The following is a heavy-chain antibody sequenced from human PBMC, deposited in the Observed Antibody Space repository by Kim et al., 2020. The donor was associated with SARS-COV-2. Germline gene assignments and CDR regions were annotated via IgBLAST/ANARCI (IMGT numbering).Heavy chain of an antibody. CDR2: INPNSGGT. CDR1: GYTFTGYY. CDR3: ALGERVVPAAIRARYYYYGMDV. Sequence: ASVKVSCKASGYTFTGYYMHWVRQAPGQGLEWMGRINPNSGGTNYAQKFQGRVTMTRDTSISTAYMELSRLRSDDTAVYYCALGERVVPAAIRARYYYYGMDVWGQGTTVTVSS. D-gene: IGHD2-2*02. J-gene: IGHJ6*02. V-gene: IGHV1-2*06.